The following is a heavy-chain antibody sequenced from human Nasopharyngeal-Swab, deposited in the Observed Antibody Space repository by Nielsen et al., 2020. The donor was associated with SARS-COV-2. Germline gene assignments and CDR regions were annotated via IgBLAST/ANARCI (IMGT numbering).Heavy chain of an antibody. CDR3: ARSCRVVTAIRFAFDI. J-gene: IGHJ3*02. Sequence: RQAPGKGLEWIGEINHSGSTNYKPSLKSRVTISVDTSKNQFSLKLSSVTAADTAVYYCARSCRVVTAIRFAFDIWGQGTMITVSS. D-gene: IGHD2-21*02. CDR2: INHSGST. V-gene: IGHV4-34*01.